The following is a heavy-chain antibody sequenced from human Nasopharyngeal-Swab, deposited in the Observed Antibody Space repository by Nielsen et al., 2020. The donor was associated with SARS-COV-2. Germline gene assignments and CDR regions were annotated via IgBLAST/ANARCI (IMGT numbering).Heavy chain of an antibody. CDR2: ISYDGSNK. CDR1: GFTFSSYA. J-gene: IGHJ4*02. V-gene: IGHV3-30*04. D-gene: IGHD1-26*01. Sequence: GESLKISCAASGFTFSSYAMHWVRQAPGKGLEWVAVISYDGSNKYYADSVKGRFTISRDNSKNTLYLQMNSLRAEDTAVYYCARLGGGGGNYWGQGTLVTASS. CDR3: ARLGGGGGNY.